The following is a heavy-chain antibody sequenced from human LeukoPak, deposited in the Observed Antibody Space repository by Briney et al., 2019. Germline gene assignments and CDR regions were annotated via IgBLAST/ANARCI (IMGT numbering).Heavy chain of an antibody. CDR1: GYTFTSYG. Sequence: ASVKVSCKASGYTFTSYGISWVRQAPGQGLEWMGWISAYNGNTNYAQKLQGRVTMTTDTSTSTAHMELRSLRSDDTAVYYCARDLRGYSYGPKYFDYWGQGTLVTVSS. V-gene: IGHV1-18*01. D-gene: IGHD5-18*01. CDR2: ISAYNGNT. CDR3: ARDLRGYSYGPKYFDY. J-gene: IGHJ4*02.